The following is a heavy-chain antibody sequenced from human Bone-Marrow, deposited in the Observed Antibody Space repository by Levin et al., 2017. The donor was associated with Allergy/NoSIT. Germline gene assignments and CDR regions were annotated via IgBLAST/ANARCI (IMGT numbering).Heavy chain of an antibody. Sequence: SVKVSCKASGGTFSSYAISWVRQAPGQGLEWMGGIIPIFGTANYAQKFQGRVTITADESTSTAYMELSSLRSEDTAVYYCARSVNIVATRTFDYWGQGTLVTVSS. J-gene: IGHJ4*02. V-gene: IGHV1-69*13. CDR2: IIPIFGTA. D-gene: IGHD5-12*01. CDR1: GGTFSSYA. CDR3: ARSVNIVATRTFDY.